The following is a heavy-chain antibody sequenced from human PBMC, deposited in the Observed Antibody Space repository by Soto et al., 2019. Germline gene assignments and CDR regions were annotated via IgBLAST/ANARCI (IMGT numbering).Heavy chain of an antibody. CDR3: ARAVTTKDFFDY. V-gene: IGHV4-31*03. D-gene: IGHD1-1*01. J-gene: IGHJ4*02. Sequence: SETLSLTCTVSGGSISSGGYYWSWVRQFPGKGLEWIGYIYYSGTTHYNPSLKSRISMSIDTSKNQFSLRLNSVTAADTAVYYCARAVTTKDFFDYWGQGSPVTVPQ. CDR2: IYYSGTT. CDR1: GGSISSGGYY.